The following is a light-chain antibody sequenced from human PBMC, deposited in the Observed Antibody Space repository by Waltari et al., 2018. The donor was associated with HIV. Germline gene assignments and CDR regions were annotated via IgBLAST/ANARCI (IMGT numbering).Light chain of an antibody. V-gene: IGKV3-15*01. CDR2: GAS. J-gene: IGKJ4*01. CDR3: QQYYNWPPLT. CDR1: QSVRTS. Sequence: EIVLTQSPATLSVSPGERATLSCRASQSVRTSLAGYQQRPGQPPRPLVYGASTRATDIPARFSGSGSGTDFTLTISSLQSEDFAVYYCQQYYNWPPLTFGGGTKVEI.